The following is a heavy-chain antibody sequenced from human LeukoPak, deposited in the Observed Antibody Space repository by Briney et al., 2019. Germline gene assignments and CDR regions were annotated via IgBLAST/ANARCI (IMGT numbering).Heavy chain of an antibody. J-gene: IGHJ3*02. V-gene: IGHV3-30*04. D-gene: IGHD3-3*01. CDR2: ISYDGRNK. CDR3: ARDRLRGYYDFWSGDAFDI. Sequence: GGSLRLSCAASGFTFSGYAMHWVRQAPGKGLEWVAVISYDGRNKYYADSVKGRFTISRDNSKNTLYLQMNSLRAEDTAVYYCARDRLRGYYDFWSGDAFDIWGQGTMVTVSS. CDR1: GFTFSGYA.